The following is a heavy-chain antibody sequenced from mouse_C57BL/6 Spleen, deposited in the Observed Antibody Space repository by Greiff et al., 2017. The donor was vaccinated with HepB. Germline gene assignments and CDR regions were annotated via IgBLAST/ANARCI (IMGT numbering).Heavy chain of an antibody. D-gene: IGHD1-1*01. CDR1: GFTFSDYG. Sequence: EVQRVESGGGLVKPGGSLKLSCAASGFTFSDYGMHWVRQAPEKGLEWVAYISSGSSTIYYADTVKGRFTISRDNAKNTLFLQMTSLRSEDTAMYYCARVYGSSYHYAMDYWGQGTSVTVSS. CDR3: ARVYGSSYHYAMDY. CDR2: ISSGSSTI. J-gene: IGHJ4*01. V-gene: IGHV5-17*01.